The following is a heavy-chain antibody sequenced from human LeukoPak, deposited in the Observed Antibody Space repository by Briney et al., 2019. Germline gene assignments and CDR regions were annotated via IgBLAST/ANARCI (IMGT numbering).Heavy chain of an antibody. CDR3: ARTYDYSNPFDY. V-gene: IGHV1-2*02. CDR1: GYTFTGYY. J-gene: IGHJ4*02. CDR2: INPNSVCS. D-gene: IGHD4-11*01. Sequence: ASVKVSCKASGYTFTGYYMHWVRQAPGQGLEGMGWINPNSVCSYYAQKLQGRVTMTRDTSISTAYMELSRLRSDDTAVYYCARTYDYSNPFDYWGQGTLVTVSS.